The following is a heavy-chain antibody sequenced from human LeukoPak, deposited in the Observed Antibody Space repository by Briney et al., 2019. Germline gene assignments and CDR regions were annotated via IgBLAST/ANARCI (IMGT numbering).Heavy chain of an antibody. V-gene: IGHV3-48*01. Sequence: PGGSLRLSCAASGFTFSSYSMNWVRQAPGKGLEWVSYISSSSSTIYYTDSVKGRFTISRDNAKNSLYLQMNSLRAEDTAVYYCARVREWELGAFDIWGQGTMVTVSS. CDR1: GFTFSSYS. J-gene: IGHJ3*02. CDR2: ISSSSSTI. CDR3: ARVREWELGAFDI. D-gene: IGHD1-26*01.